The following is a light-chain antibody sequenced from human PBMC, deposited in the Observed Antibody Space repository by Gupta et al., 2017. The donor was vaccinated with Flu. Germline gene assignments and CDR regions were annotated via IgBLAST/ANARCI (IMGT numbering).Light chain of an antibody. J-gene: IGKJ4*01. CDR1: QDISSW. CDR3: QQAISFTLT. V-gene: IGKV1-12*01. Sequence: DIQMTQSPSSVSASVGDRVTISCRASQDISSWLAWYQQSTGKAPKLLIYAASTVQTGVPSRFSGSGSWTDVILPISSLQPEDVATYYCQQAISFTLTFGGGTRVDIK. CDR2: AAS.